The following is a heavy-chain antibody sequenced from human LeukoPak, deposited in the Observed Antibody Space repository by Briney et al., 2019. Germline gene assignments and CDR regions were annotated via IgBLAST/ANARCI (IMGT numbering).Heavy chain of an antibody. CDR3: ARHRIYYTSGSYYSSPNWFDP. CDR1: GGSISSGSYY. J-gene: IGHJ5*02. V-gene: IGHV4-61*02. D-gene: IGHD3-10*01. Sequence: ESSETLSLTCTVSGGSISSGSYYWSWIRQPAGKGLEWIGRIYTSGSANYNPSLKSRLSISVDTSKNQFSLKLNSTTAADTAVYFCARHRIYYTSGSYYSSPNWFDPWGQGTLVTVSS. CDR2: IYTSGSA.